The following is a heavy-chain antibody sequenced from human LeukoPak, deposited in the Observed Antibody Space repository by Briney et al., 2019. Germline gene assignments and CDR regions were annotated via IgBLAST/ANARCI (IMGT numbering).Heavy chain of an antibody. J-gene: IGHJ4*02. CDR2: ISSDASIT. Sequence: PGGFLRLSCAASGFTFSTYWVHWVRQDPGKGLVWVSRISSDASITSYANPVKGRFTISRDNAKNTLYLQMNSLRAEDTAPYYCATSARTYIGSSLDYWGQGTLVTVSS. CDR3: ATSARTYIGSSLDY. V-gene: IGHV3-74*01. D-gene: IGHD2-15*01. CDR1: GFTFSTYW.